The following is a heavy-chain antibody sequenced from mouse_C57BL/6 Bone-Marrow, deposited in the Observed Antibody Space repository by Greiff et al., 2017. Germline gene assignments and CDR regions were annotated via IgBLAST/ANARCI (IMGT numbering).Heavy chain of an antibody. CDR3: ARKLTGYYAMDY. D-gene: IGHD4-1*01. J-gene: IGHJ4*01. CDR1: GYTFTDYY. CDR2: INPYNGGT. V-gene: IGHV1-19*01. Sequence: EVKLQQSGPVLVKPGASVKMSCKASGYTFTDYYMNWVKQSHGKSLEWIGVINPYNGGTSYNQKFKGKATLTVDKSSSTAYMELNSLTSEDSAVYYCARKLTGYYAMDYWGQGTSVTVSS.